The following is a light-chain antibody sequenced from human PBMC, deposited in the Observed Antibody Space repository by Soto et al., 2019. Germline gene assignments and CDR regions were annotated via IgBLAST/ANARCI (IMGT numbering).Light chain of an antibody. V-gene: IGKV1-5*03. CDR3: QQYNSYSQYT. Sequence: DIQMTQSPTSLSASVGDRVSITCRASQSISSWLAWYQQKPVKAPKLLIYKASSLESGVPSRFSGSGSGTEFTLTISSLQPDDFATYYCQQYNSYSQYTFGQGTRLEIK. CDR1: QSISSW. CDR2: KAS. J-gene: IGKJ5*01.